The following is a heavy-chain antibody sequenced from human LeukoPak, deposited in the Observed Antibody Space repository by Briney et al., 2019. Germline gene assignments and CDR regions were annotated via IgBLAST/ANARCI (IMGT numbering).Heavy chain of an antibody. CDR3: ARDPGYSSSWYYSPLGY. CDR1: GYTFTSYD. V-gene: IGHV1-8*01. D-gene: IGHD6-13*01. CDR2: MNPNSGNT. Sequence: ASVKVSCKASGYTFTSYDINWVRQATGQGLEWMGWMNPNSGNTGYAQKLQGRVTMTTDTSTSTAYMELRSLRSDDTAVYYCARDPGYSSSWYYSPLGYWGQGTLVTVSS. J-gene: IGHJ4*02.